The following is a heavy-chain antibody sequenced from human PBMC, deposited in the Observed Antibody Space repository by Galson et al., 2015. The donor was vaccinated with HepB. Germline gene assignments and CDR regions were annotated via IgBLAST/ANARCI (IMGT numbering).Heavy chain of an antibody. CDR3: STEAGDWAYHFDY. V-gene: IGHV3-33*08. J-gene: IGHJ4*02. CDR2: IWPDGNTN. Sequence: SLRLSCAASGFTLSNQGMHWVRQAPGKGLEWVAVIWPDGNTNYYADSAKGRFTISRDNSKNTLYMQMNSLRAEYTAVYYCSTEAGDWAYHFDYWGQGTLVTVSS. D-gene: IGHD3/OR15-3a*01. CDR1: GFTLSNQG.